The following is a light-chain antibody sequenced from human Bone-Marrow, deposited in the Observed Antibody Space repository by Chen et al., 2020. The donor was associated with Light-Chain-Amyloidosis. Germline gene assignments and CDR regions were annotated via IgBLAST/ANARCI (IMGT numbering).Light chain of an antibody. V-gene: IGLV2-14*01. CDR1: SSDIGGYNY. Sequence: QSALTQPASVSGSPGQSITISCTGSSSDIGGYNYVSWYQQHPGNAPKLMIYEVSDRPSGVSNRFSGSKSGNTASLTISGLQAEDEATYYCSSFTVSATLLFGGGTTVTVL. CDR3: SSFTVSATLL. J-gene: IGLJ2*01. CDR2: EVS.